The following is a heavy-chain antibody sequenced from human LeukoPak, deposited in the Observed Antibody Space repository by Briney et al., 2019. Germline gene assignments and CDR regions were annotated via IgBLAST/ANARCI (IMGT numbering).Heavy chain of an antibody. Sequence: ASVKVSCKASGYTFTKYYIHWVRQAPGQGLEWMGLINPGGDNTNYAQKLQGRVTMTTDTSTSTAYMELRSLRSDDTAVYYCARDSPTNYYGSWTGLDIWGQGTMVTVSS. D-gene: IGHD3-10*01. CDR2: INPGGDNT. V-gene: IGHV1-46*01. CDR3: ARDSPTNYYGSWTGLDI. J-gene: IGHJ3*02. CDR1: GYTFTKYY.